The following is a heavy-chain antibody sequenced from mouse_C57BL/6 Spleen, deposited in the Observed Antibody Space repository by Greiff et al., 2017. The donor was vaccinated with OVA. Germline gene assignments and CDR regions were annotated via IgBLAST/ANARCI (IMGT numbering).Heavy chain of an antibody. Sequence: VQLQQPGAELVKPGASVKLSCKASGYTFTSYWMHWVKQRPGRGLEWIGRIEPNSGGTKYNEKFKSKATLTVDKPSSTAYMQLSSLTSEDSAVYYCANDYDGAAPSGWFAYWGQGTLVTVSA. CDR1: GYTFTSYW. J-gene: IGHJ3*01. CDR2: IEPNSGGT. D-gene: IGHD2-4*01. V-gene: IGHV1-72*01. CDR3: ANDYDGAAPSGWFAY.